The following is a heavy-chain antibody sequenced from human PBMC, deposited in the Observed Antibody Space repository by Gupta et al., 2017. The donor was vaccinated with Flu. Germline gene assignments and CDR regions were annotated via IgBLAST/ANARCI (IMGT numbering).Heavy chain of an antibody. Sequence: EVQLVESGGGLVQPGRSLRLSCAASGFTFDDYAMHWVRQAPGKGLEWVSGISWNSGSIGYADSVKGRFTISRDNAKNSLYLQMNSLRAEDTALYYCAKEYCSSTSCFFGPYGMDVWGQGTTVTVSS. D-gene: IGHD2-2*01. CDR2: ISWNSGSI. J-gene: IGHJ6*02. V-gene: IGHV3-9*01. CDR1: GFTFDDYA. CDR3: AKEYCSSTSCFFGPYGMDV.